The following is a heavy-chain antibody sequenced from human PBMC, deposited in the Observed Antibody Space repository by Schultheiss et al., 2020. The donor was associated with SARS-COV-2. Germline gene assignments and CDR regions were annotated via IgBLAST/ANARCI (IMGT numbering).Heavy chain of an antibody. CDR2: ISSSGSTI. Sequence: GGSLRLSCAASGFTFSSYEMNWVRQAPGKGLEWVSYISSSGSTIYYADSVKGRFTISRDNAKNSLYLQMNSLRAEDTAVYYCAKEPALYSSGWYFQHWGQGTLVTVSS. J-gene: IGHJ1*01. CDR1: GFTFSSYE. V-gene: IGHV3-48*03. D-gene: IGHD6-25*01. CDR3: AKEPALYSSGWYFQH.